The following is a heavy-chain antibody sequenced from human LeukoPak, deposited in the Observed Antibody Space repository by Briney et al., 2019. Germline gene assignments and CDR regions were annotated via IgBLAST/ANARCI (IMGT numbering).Heavy chain of an antibody. V-gene: IGHV4-34*01. CDR1: GGSFSGYY. D-gene: IGHD3-3*01. J-gene: IGHJ5*02. Sequence: PSETLSLTCAVYGGSFSGYYWTWIRQPPGKGLEWIGEINHSGSTNYNPSLKSRVTISVDTSKSQFSLKLSSVTAADTAIYFCARRGLRFLESVKYSWFDPGGQGTQVTVSS. CDR2: INHSGST. CDR3: ARRGLRFLESVKYSWFDP.